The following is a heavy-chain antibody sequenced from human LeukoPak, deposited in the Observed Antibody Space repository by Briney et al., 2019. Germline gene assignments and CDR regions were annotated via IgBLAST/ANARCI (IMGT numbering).Heavy chain of an antibody. D-gene: IGHD5-18*01. V-gene: IGHV3-23*01. CDR3: AKGRDVDTAMVSFLRYFDY. CDR1: GGSFRGYY. CDR2: ITGSGGST. Sequence: HPSETLSLTCAVYGGSFRGYYWTWVRQAPGQGLGWVSAITGSGGSTKYADSVKGRFTISRDNSKNTLYLQMNSLRAEDTAVYYCAKGRDVDTAMVSFLRYFDYWGQGTLVTVSS. J-gene: IGHJ4*02.